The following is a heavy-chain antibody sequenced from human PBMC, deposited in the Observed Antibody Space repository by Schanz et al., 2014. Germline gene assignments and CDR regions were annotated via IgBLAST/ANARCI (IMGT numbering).Heavy chain of an antibody. V-gene: IGHV3-13*01. D-gene: IGHD5-12*01. Sequence: EVQLVESGGGLVQPGGSLRLSCVASGFAFSSHDMHWVRQVTGKGLQWVSAIHSTGETYYPDSVQGRFTISRENTKNSLYLQMTNLRAGDTAIYYCARVVRYSGYVRLWFFDLWGRGTSVTVSA. CDR2: IHSTGET. CDR3: ARVVRYSGYVRLWFFDL. CDR1: GFAFSSHD. J-gene: IGHJ2*01.